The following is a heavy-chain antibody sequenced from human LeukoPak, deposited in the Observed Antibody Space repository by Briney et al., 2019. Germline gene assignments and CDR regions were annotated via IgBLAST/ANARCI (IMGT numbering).Heavy chain of an antibody. CDR1: GFTFSDYY. CDR3: ARAGLERRPNKYYFDY. Sequence: GGSLRLSCAASGFTFSDYYMSWIRQAPGKGLEWVSYISSSGSTIYYADSVKGRFTISRDNAKNSLYLQMNSLRAEDTAVYYCARAGLERRPNKYYFDYWGQGTLVTVSS. J-gene: IGHJ4*02. D-gene: IGHD1-1*01. CDR2: ISSSGSTI. V-gene: IGHV3-11*01.